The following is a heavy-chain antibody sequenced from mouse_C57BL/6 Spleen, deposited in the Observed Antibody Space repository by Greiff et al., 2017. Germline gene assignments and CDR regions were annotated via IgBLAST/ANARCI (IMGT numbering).Heavy chain of an antibody. CDR2: ISYDGSN. Sequence: EVKVEESGPGLVKPSQSLSLTCSVTGYSITSGYYWNWIRQFPGNKLEWMGYISYDGSNNSNPSLKNRISITRDTSKNQFFLKLNSVTTEDTATYYCARGAPWFAYWGQGTLVTVSA. V-gene: IGHV3-6*01. CDR3: ARGAPWFAY. J-gene: IGHJ3*01. CDR1: GYSITSGYY.